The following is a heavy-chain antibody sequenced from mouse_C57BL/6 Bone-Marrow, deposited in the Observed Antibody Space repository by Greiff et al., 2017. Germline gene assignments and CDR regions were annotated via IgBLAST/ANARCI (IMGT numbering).Heavy chain of an antibody. J-gene: IGHJ2*01. CDR2: INPRSGYT. CDR3: ARKQVRLRYYFDY. D-gene: IGHD3-2*02. Sequence: QAQLQQSGAELARPGAPVKMSCTASGSTFTRYTMHSVKQRPGQGLEWIGYINPRSGYTQYNQKFKDKATLKAEKSSATAYMQPSSLTSEDSAVYYWARKQVRLRYYFDYWGQGTTLTVSS. CDR1: GSTFTRYT. V-gene: IGHV1-4*01.